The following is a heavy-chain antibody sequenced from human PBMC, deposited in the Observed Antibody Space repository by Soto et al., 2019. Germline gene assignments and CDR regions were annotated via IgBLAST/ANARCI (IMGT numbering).Heavy chain of an antibody. Sequence: GGSLRLSCAASGFTFSSYAMSWVRQAPGKGLEWVSAISGSGGSTYYADSVKGRFTISRDNSKNTLYLQMDNLRAEDTAHYFCANGPVVGANYKYYDMDVWGRGTTVTVS. CDR3: ANGPVVGANYKYYDMDV. D-gene: IGHD1-26*01. V-gene: IGHV3-23*01. CDR1: GFTFSSYA. CDR2: ISGSGGST. J-gene: IGHJ6*02.